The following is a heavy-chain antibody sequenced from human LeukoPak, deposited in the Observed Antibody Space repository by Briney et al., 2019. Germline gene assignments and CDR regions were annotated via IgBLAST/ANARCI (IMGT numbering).Heavy chain of an antibody. Sequence: GGSLRLSCAASGFTFSSYWMSWVRQAPGKGLEWVANIKEDGSDNNYVDSVKGRFTISRDNAKNSLYLQMNSLRAEDMAVYYCASDDFSGYHCWGQGTLVTVSS. CDR1: GFTFSSYW. CDR2: IKEDGSDN. CDR3: ASDDFSGYHC. D-gene: IGHD3-9*01. V-gene: IGHV3-7*01. J-gene: IGHJ4*02.